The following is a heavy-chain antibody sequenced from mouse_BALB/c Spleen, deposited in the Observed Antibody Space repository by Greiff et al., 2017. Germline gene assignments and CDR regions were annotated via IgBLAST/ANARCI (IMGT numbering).Heavy chain of an antibody. Sequence: QVHVKQSGPELVKPGASVKMSCKASGYTFTDYVISWVKQRTGQGLEWIGEIYPGSGSTYYNEKFKGKATLTADKSSNTAYMQLSSLTSEDSAVYFCARKGNDYDERRAMDYWGQGTSVTVSS. CDR3: ARKGNDYDERRAMDY. V-gene: IGHV1-77*01. D-gene: IGHD2-4*01. CDR1: GYTFTDYV. CDR2: IYPGSGST. J-gene: IGHJ4*01.